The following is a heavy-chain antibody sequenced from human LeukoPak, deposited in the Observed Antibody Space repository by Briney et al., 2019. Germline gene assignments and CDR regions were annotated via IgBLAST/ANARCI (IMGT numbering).Heavy chain of an antibody. J-gene: IGHJ4*02. CDR2: INAGSGNT. D-gene: IGHD3-22*01. CDR1: GYTFTSYA. CDR3: AREYKNYYDSSGYLDY. V-gene: IGHV1-3*01. Sequence: EASVKVSCKASGYTFTSYAMHWVRQAPGQRLEWMGWINAGSGNTKYSQKFQGRVTITRDTSASTAYMELSSLRSEDTAVYYCAREYKNYYDSSGYLDYWGQGTLVTVSS.